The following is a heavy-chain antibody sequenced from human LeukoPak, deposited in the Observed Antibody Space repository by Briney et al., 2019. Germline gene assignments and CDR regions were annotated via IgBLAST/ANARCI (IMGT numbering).Heavy chain of an antibody. J-gene: IGHJ3*02. CDR3: ARAGIVGATSAFDI. CDR2: IGSSSSYI. V-gene: IGHV3-21*01. CDR1: GFTFSSYS. D-gene: IGHD1-26*01. Sequence: PGGSLRLSCAASGFTFSSYSMNWVRQAPGKGLEWVSSIGSSSSYIYYADSVKGRFTISRDNAKNSLYLQMNSLRAEDTAVYYCARAGIVGATSAFDIWGQGTMVTVSS.